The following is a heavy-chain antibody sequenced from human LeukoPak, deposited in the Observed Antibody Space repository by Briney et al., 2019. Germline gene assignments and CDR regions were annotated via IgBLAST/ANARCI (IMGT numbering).Heavy chain of an antibody. CDR1: GYTFNNHY. CDR3: ARDMSRGLYYDSSYFDY. V-gene: IGHV1-46*02. J-gene: IGHJ4*02. Sequence: ASVKVSCKASGYTFNNHYMHWVRQAPGQGLEWMGIINPTTGGATYAQKFQGRVTMTRDMSTGTVYMELSKLRSEDTAVYYCARDMSRGLYYDSSYFDYWGQGTLVTVSS. D-gene: IGHD3-22*01. CDR2: INPTTGGA.